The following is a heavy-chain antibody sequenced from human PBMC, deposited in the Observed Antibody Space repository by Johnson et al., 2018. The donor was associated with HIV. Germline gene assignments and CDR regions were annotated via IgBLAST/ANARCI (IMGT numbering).Heavy chain of an antibody. Sequence: EVQLVESGGGLVQPGGSLRLSCAASGFNFGGYWMSWVRQAPGKGLEWVANIKQDGSEKYYVDSVKGRFTISRDNAKDSLYLQMNSLRPDDTAVYYCARGGSSWYLRAFDIWVQGTMVTVSS. CDR2: IKQDGSEK. CDR1: GFNFGGYW. D-gene: IGHD6-13*01. J-gene: IGHJ3*02. V-gene: IGHV3-7*05. CDR3: ARGGSSWYLRAFDI.